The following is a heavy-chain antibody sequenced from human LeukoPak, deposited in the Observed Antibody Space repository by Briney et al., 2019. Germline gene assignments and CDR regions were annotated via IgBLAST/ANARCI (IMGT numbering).Heavy chain of an antibody. CDR2: IYPGDSDT. Sequence: GESLKISCKGSGYSFTNYWIGWVRQMPGKGPEWMGIIYPGDSDTRYSPSFQGQVTFSADKSISTAYLQWSSLKASDTAMYYCARHLRLWQNWFDPWGQGTLVTVSS. CDR3: ARHLRLWQNWFDP. CDR1: GYSFTNYW. V-gene: IGHV5-51*01. D-gene: IGHD5-18*01. J-gene: IGHJ5*02.